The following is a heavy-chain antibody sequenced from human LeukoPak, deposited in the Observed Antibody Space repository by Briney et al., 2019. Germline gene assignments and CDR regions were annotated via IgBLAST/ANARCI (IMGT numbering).Heavy chain of an antibody. V-gene: IGHV3-23*01. D-gene: IGHD3-22*01. CDR2: ISGSGGST. CDR3: AKPNNPYYYYDSSAASYYFDY. Sequence: GGSLRLSSAASGFTFSSYAMSWVRQAPGKGLEWVSAISGSGGSTYYADSVKGRFTISRDNSKNTLYLQMNSLRAEDTAVYYCAKPNNPYYYYDSSAASYYFDYWGQGTLATVSS. CDR1: GFTFSSYA. J-gene: IGHJ4*02.